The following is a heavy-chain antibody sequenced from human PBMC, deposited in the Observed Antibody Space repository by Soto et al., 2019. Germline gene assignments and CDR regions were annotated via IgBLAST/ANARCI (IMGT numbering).Heavy chain of an antibody. V-gene: IGHV3-23*01. D-gene: IGHD3-9*01. Sequence: EVQLLESGGGLVQPGGSLILSCAASGFTFSSYAMSWVRQAPGKGLEWVSAISGSGGSTYYADSVKGRFTISRDNSKNTLYLQMNSLRAEDTAVYYCAKDSAPFYDILTGYWGYWGQGTLVTVSS. CDR2: ISGSGGST. CDR1: GFTFSSYA. J-gene: IGHJ4*02. CDR3: AKDSAPFYDILTGYWGY.